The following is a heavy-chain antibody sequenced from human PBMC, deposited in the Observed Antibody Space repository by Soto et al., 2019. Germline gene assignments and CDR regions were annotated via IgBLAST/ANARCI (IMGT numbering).Heavy chain of an antibody. Sequence: GGSLRLSCAASGFTFSTFEMNWVRQAPGKGLEWVSKIGSSGSTVWYADSVKGRFTISRDNAKNSLYLQMNSLRGDDTAVYYCARATYTSSYHFDSWGQGTLVTVSS. CDR2: IGSSGSTV. V-gene: IGHV3-48*03. CDR3: ARATYTSSYHFDS. CDR1: GFTFSTFE. D-gene: IGHD6-6*01. J-gene: IGHJ4*02.